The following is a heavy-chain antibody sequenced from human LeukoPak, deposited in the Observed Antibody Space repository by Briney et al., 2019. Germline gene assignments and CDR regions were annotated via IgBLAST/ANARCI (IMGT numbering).Heavy chain of an antibody. D-gene: IGHD5-12*01. J-gene: IGHJ4*02. CDR3: ARGRGGYDYYFDY. V-gene: IGHV4-59*01. Sequence: SETLSPTCTVSGGSISSYYWSWIRQPPGKGLEWIGYIYYSGSTNYNPSLKSRVTISVDTSKNQFSLKLSSVTAADTAVFYCARGRGGYDYYFDYWGQGTLVTVSS. CDR2: IYYSGST. CDR1: GGSISSYY.